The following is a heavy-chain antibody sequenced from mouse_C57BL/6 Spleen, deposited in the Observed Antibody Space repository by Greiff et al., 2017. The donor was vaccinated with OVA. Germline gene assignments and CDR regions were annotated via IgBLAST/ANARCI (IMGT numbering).Heavy chain of an antibody. D-gene: IGHD3-2*02. CDR3: ARSSSGSDYYAMDY. CDR1: GYAFSSSW. CDR2: IYPGDGDT. J-gene: IGHJ4*01. V-gene: IGHV1-82*01. Sequence: VQLRQSGPELVKPGASVKISCKASGYAFSSSWMNWVKQRPGKGLEWIGRIYPGDGDTNYNGKFKGKATLTADKSSSTAYMQLSSLTSEDSAVYFCARSSSGSDYYAMDYWGQGTSVTVSS.